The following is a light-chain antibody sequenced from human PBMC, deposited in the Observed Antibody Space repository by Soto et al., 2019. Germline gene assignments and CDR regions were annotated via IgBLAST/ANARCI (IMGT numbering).Light chain of an antibody. V-gene: IGKV3-15*01. CDR1: QSVRSN. CDR3: HQYNNWPPWT. J-gene: IGKJ1*01. CDR2: GAS. Sequence: EIVMTQSPATLSVSPGERATLSCRASQSVRSNLAWYQQKPGQAPRLLIYGASTRATGIPARFSGSGSGTEFTLTISSLQSEDFAVYYCHQYNNWPPWTFGQGTKVEI.